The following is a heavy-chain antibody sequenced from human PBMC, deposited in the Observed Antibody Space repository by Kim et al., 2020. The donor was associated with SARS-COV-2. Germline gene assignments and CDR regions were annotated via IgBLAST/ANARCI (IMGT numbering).Heavy chain of an antibody. CDR3: ARHDGFDP. J-gene: IGHJ5*02. CDR2: GGAT. Sequence: GGATFYAAPVKGRFTISRDSSKNTLYLQMNSLRVEDTAVYYCARHDGFDPWGQGTLVTVSS. V-gene: IGHV3-66*04.